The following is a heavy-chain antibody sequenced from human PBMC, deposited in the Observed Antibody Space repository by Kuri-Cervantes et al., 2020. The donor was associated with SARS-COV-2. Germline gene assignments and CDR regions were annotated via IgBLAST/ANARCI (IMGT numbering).Heavy chain of an antibody. V-gene: IGHV3-30-3*01. J-gene: IGHJ4*02. CDR1: GFTFSSYA. CDR2: IPYDGSNK. D-gene: IGHD2-2*01. Sequence: GESLKISCAASGFTFSSYAMHWVRQAPGKGLEWVAVIPYDGSNKYYADSVKGRFTISRDNSKNTLYLQMNSLRAEDTAVYYCARALLGYCSSTSCYFHYFDYWGQGTLVTVSS. CDR3: ARALLGYCSSTSCYFHYFDY.